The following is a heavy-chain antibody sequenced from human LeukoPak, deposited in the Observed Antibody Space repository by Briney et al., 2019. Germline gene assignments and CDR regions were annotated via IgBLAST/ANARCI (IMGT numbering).Heavy chain of an antibody. CDR2: ISGSGGST. CDR3: AKDSGSYYRLIDY. V-gene: IGHV3-23*01. CDR1: GFTFSSYA. D-gene: IGHD1-26*01. Sequence: GGSLRLSCAASGFTFSSYAMSWVRQAPGKGLEWVSAISGSGGSTYYADSVKGRFTISRDNSKNTPYLQMNSLRAEDTAVYYCAKDSGSYYRLIDYWGQGTLVTVSS. J-gene: IGHJ4*02.